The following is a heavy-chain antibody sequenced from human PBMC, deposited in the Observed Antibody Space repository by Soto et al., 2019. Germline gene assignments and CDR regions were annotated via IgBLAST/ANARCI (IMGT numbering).Heavy chain of an antibody. CDR1: GGSISSYY. V-gene: IGHV4-59*01. CDR2: IYYSGST. D-gene: IGHD2-15*01. CDR3: ARSYRRYCSGGSCYSYYYYYMEV. J-gene: IGHJ6*03. Sequence: QVQLQESGPGLVKPSETLSLTCTVSGGSISSYYWSWIRQPPGKGLEWIGYIYYSGSTNYNPSLKSRVTISVDTSKNQFSLNLSSVTAADTAVYYCARSYRRYCSGGSCYSYYYYYMEVWGKGTTVTVSS.